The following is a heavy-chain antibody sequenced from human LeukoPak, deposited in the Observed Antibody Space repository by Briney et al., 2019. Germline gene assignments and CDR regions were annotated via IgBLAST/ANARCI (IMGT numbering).Heavy chain of an antibody. V-gene: IGHV4-59*01. CDR1: GGSISNYY. CDR2: IYYSGST. CDR3: ARLAPSWIDP. J-gene: IGHJ5*02. Sequence: PSETLSLTCTVSGGSISNYYWSWIRQPPGKGLEWIGYIYYSGSTNYNPSLKSRVTISVDTSKNQFSLKLSSVTAADTAVYYCARLAPSWIDPWGQGTLVTVSS.